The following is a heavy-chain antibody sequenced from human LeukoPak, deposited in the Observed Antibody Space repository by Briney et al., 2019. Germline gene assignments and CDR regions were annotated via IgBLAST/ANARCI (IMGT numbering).Heavy chain of an antibody. V-gene: IGHV1-46*01. D-gene: IGHD4-17*01. CDR3: AREGGSREYNGDTWRHFFDF. J-gene: IGHJ4*02. CDR2: INPNGRTT. Sequence: ASVKVSCKASGYSFSVYSIDWVRQAPGQGLEWVGTINPNGRTTSFAQKFQGRVTLTRHMSTNTVSMELRSLRPEDTAVYFCAREGGSREYNGDTWRHFFDFWGQGTLVTVSA. CDR1: GYSFSVYS.